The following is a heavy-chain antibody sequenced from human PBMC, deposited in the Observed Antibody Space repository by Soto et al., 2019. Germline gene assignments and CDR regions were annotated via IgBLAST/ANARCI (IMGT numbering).Heavy chain of an antibody. CDR3: ARGDPGAKKESRWFDP. V-gene: IGHV4-34*01. CDR1: IGSFRGYY. CDR2: VSHSGSP. Sequence: QVQLQQWGAGLLKPSETLSLTCAVYIGSFRGYYWSWIRQPPGKGLEWIGEVSHSGSPNYNPSLRSRLTISGDRSKKQFSLKLTSVTAADTAVYYCARGDPGAKKESRWFDPWGQGTLVTVSS. J-gene: IGHJ5*02.